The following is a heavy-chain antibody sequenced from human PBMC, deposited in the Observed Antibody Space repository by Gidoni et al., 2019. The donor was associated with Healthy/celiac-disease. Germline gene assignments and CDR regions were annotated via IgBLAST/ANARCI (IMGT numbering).Heavy chain of an antibody. J-gene: IGHJ4*02. CDR1: GYSISSGYY. D-gene: IGHD1-1*01. CDR3: ASQGTPWDY. Sequence: QVQLQESGPGLVKPSETLSLTCAVSGYSISSGYYWGWIRQPPGKGLEWIGSIYHSGSTYYNPSLKSRVTISVDTSKNHFSLKLSSVTAADTAVYYCASQGTPWDYWGQGTLVTVSS. V-gene: IGHV4-38-2*01. CDR2: IYHSGST.